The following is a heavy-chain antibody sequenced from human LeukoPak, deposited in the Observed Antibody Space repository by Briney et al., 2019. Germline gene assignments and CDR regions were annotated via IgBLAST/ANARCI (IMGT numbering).Heavy chain of an antibody. V-gene: IGHV3-23*01. CDR2: ISGGGDST. J-gene: IGHJ6*02. D-gene: IGHD2-2*01. CDR3: AKEEYSTRYYYYGMDV. Sequence: PGGSLRLSCAASGFTFSRYAMSWVRQAPGKGLEWVSAISGGGDSTFYADSVKGRFTISRDNSKNTLYLQMSSLRAEDTAIYYCAKEEYSTRYYYYGMDVWGQGTTVTVSS. CDR1: GFTFSRYA.